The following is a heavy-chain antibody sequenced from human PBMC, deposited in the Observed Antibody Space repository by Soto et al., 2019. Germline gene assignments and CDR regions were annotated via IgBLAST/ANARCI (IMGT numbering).Heavy chain of an antibody. J-gene: IGHJ4*02. CDR3: ARQYGDFDY. Sequence: SGPTLVNPTQTLTLTCTFSGFSLSTSGMRVSWIRQPPGKALEWLARIDWDDDKFYSTSLKIRLTISKDTSKNQVVLTMTNMDPVDTATYYCARQYGDFDYWGQGTLVTVSS. D-gene: IGHD3-10*01. V-gene: IGHV2-70*04. CDR1: GFSLSTSGMR. CDR2: IDWDDDK.